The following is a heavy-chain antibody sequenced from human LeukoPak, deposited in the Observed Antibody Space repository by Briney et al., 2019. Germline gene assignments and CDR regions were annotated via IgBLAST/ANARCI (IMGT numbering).Heavy chain of an antibody. CDR1: GFTFSNYA. D-gene: IGHD6-19*01. V-gene: IGHV3-30*18. J-gene: IGHJ4*02. CDR3: AKDGDSSGWYYFDY. Sequence: GGSLRLSCAATGFTFSNYAIHWGRQAPGKGLEWVAVISYDGSNKYYADSVKGRFTISRDNSKNTLYLQMNSLRAEDTAVYYCAKDGDSSGWYYFDYWGQGTLVTVSS. CDR2: ISYDGSNK.